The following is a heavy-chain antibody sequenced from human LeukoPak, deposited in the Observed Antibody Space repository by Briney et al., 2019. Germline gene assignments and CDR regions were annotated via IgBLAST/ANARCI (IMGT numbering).Heavy chain of an antibody. Sequence: PSETLSLTCAVYGGSFSGYYWSWIRQPPGKGLEWIGEINHSGSTNYNPSLKSRVTISVDTSKNQFSLKLSSVTAADTAVYYCAREIVGSTTGFDYWGQGTLVTVSS. CDR3: AREIVGSTTGFDY. CDR1: GGSFSGYY. D-gene: IGHD1-26*01. V-gene: IGHV4-34*01. J-gene: IGHJ4*02. CDR2: INHSGST.